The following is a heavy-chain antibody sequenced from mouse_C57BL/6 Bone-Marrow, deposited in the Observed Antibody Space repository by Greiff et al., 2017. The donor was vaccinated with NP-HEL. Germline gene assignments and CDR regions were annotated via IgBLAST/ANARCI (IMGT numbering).Heavy chain of an antibody. Sequence: QVQLKESGAELARPGASVKLSCKASGYTFTSYGISWVKQRTGQGLEWIGEIYPRSGNTYYNEKFKGKATLTADKSSSTAYMELRSLTSEDSAVYFCARYGTGYYAMDYWGQGTSVTVSS. J-gene: IGHJ4*01. CDR2: IYPRSGNT. D-gene: IGHD1-1*01. V-gene: IGHV1-81*01. CDR3: ARYGTGYYAMDY. CDR1: GYTFTSYG.